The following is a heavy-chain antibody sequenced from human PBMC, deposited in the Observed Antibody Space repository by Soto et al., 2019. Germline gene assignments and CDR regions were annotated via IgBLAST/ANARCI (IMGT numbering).Heavy chain of an antibody. CDR1: GFTFHDYA. V-gene: IGHV3-9*01. CDR2: ISWNSGSI. Sequence: PGGSLRLSCAVSGFTFHDYAMHWVRQAPGKGLEWVSGISWNSGSIGYADSVKGRFTISRDNAKNSLYLQMNSLRAEDTALYYCAKAGYSNYVFIDYYYYYYMDVWGKGTTVTVSS. CDR3: AKAGYSNYVFIDYYYYYYMDV. D-gene: IGHD4-4*01. J-gene: IGHJ6*03.